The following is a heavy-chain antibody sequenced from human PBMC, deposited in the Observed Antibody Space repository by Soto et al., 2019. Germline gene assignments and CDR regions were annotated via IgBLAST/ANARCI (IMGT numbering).Heavy chain of an antibody. Sequence: SVKVSCKASGGTFSSYAISWVRQAPGHGLEWMGGIIPIFGTANYAQKFQGRVTITADESTSTAYMELSSLRSEDTAVYYCARVRGDGYIYYGMDVWGQGTTVTVSS. J-gene: IGHJ6*02. CDR1: GGTFSSYA. V-gene: IGHV1-69*13. CDR2: IIPIFGTA. CDR3: ARVRGDGYIYYGMDV. D-gene: IGHD3-10*01.